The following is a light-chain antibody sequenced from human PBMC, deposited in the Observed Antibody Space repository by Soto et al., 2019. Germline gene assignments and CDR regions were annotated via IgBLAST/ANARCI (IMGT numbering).Light chain of an antibody. Sequence: QSVLTQPPSASGSPGQKVFISCSGSSTNIGGTNYAYWYQQHPGAAPKLIMHNNNLRPSGVPERISGSKFGTAASLAISGFRSQDEDDYDCASWDDRLGAVIFGGGTKVTVL. J-gene: IGLJ2*01. V-gene: IGLV1-47*02. CDR3: ASWDDRLGAVI. CDR2: NNN. CDR1: STNIGGTNY.